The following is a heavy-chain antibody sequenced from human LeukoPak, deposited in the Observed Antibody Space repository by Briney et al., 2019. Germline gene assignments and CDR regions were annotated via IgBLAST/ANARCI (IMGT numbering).Heavy chain of an antibody. D-gene: IGHD1-26*01. CDR2: ISSSSSYI. Sequence: GGSLRLSCAASGFTFSSYSMNWVRQAPGKGLEWVSSISSSSSYIYYADSVKGRFTISRDNAKNSLYLQMNSLRAEDTAVYYCARDGPSQKWGLLSGHDAFDIWGQGTMVTVSS. J-gene: IGHJ3*02. CDR1: GFTFSSYS. V-gene: IGHV3-21*01. CDR3: ARDGPSQKWGLLSGHDAFDI.